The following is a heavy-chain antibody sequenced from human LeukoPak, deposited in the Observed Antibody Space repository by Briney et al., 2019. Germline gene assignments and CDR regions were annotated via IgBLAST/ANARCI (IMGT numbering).Heavy chain of an antibody. CDR1: GGSISSYY. Sequence: TSETLSLTCTVSGGSISSYYWTWIRQPAGKGLEWIGRIYTSGSTNYNPSLKSRVTMSVDTSKNQFSLKLSSVSAADTAVYYCARDRSDSYFDYWGQGTLVTVSS. CDR2: IYTSGST. J-gene: IGHJ4*02. V-gene: IGHV4-4*07. D-gene: IGHD3-16*02. CDR3: ARDRSDSYFDY.